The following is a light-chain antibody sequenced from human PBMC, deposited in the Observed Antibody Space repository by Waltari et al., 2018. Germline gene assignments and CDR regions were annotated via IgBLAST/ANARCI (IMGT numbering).Light chain of an antibody. CDR2: DAS. Sequence: EIVLTQSPATLSLSPVERATLSCRASQTVANYLAWYQQKPGQAPRLLIYDASNRATGIPARFIGSGSGTDFTLTISSLEPEDFAVYFCQQRSNWPPLTFGGGTKVQIK. V-gene: IGKV3-11*01. CDR3: QQRSNWPPLT. CDR1: QTVANY. J-gene: IGKJ4*01.